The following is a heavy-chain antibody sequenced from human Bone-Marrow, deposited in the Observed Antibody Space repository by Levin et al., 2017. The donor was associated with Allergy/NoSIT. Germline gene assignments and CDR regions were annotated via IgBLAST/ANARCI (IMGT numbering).Heavy chain of an antibody. CDR3: ARDIKEALGGDVDYYGMDV. J-gene: IGHJ6*02. Sequence: GGSLRLSCAASGFTFINHWMNWVRQDPGKGLVWVSRINTDGINTNYADSVKGRFTISRDNGKNTLYLQMNSLRADDTGVYYCARDIKEALGGDVDYYGMDVWGQGTTVTVSS. D-gene: IGHD2-21*01. V-gene: IGHV3-74*01. CDR1: GFTFINHW. CDR2: INTDGINT.